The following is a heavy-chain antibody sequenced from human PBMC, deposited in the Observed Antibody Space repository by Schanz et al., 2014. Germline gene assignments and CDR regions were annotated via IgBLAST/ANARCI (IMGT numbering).Heavy chain of an antibody. Sequence: EVQLLESGGGLVKPGGSLRLSCAASGFTFSSYSMNWVRQAPGKGLEWVSSISSSSSYIYYADSVKGRFTISRDNAKNSLYLQMNSLRAEDTAVYYCAREEGWGIAAAGRKHYYYGMDVWGQGTTVTVSS. CDR2: ISSSSSYI. CDR3: AREEGWGIAAAGRKHYYYGMDV. V-gene: IGHV3-21*01. J-gene: IGHJ6*02. CDR1: GFTFSSYS. D-gene: IGHD6-13*01.